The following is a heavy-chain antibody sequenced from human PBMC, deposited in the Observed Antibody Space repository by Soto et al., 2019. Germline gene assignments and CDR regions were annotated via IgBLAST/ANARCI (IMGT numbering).Heavy chain of an antibody. CDR1: GFSFSNYG. CDR2: ISYDGSTP. Sequence: QVQLVESGGGVVQPGRSMRLSCAASGFSFSNYGIHWVRQAPGEGLEWVAFISYDGSTPYYGDSVKGRFTISRDNSKNPVYLRMSSLRADETAVYYCAKDHSVYSYYWSSFDHWGQGTLFTVSP. CDR3: AKDHSVYSYYWSSFDH. V-gene: IGHV3-30*18. J-gene: IGHJ4*02. D-gene: IGHD3-22*01.